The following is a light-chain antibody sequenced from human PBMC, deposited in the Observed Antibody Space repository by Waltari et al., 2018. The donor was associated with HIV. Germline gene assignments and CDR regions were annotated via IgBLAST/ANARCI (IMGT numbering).Light chain of an antibody. Sequence: QSVLTQPPSVSGAPGQRVTISCTGSSSNIGAGYDVHWYQQLPGTAPTLLIYGNIDRPAGGPDRFSCSKSCAASALAITGLQAEDEADYYCQSYDSSLSGYVFGTGTKVTVL. CDR3: QSYDSSLSGYV. CDR2: GNI. V-gene: IGLV1-40*01. J-gene: IGLJ1*01. CDR1: SSNIGAGYD.